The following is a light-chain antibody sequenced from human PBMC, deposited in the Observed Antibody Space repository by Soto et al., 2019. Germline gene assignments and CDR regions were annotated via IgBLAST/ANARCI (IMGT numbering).Light chain of an antibody. J-gene: IGLJ1*01. CDR3: SSYTSSSTYV. CDR2: EVN. CDR1: SSDVGDYNY. Sequence: SALSHPGSVCWSPGQSIAISCTGASSDVGDYNYVSWYQHHPGKAPKLSIYEVNNRPSGVSDRFSGSKSGNVASLTISWLQAEDEADHYCSSYTSSSTYVFGTGTKVTVL. V-gene: IGLV2-14*01.